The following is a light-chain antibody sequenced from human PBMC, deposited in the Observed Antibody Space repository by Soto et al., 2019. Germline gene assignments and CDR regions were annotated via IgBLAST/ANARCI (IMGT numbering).Light chain of an antibody. Sequence: QSALTQPASVSGSPGQSITISCTGTSSDVGSYNLVSWYQQHPGKAPNLMIYEGSKRPSGVSTRFSGSTSGNTASLTISGIQAEDEADYYCCAYAGSSTFGVFCGGTKLTVL. J-gene: IGLJ2*01. CDR3: CAYAGSSTFGV. CDR2: EGS. CDR1: SSDVGSYNL. V-gene: IGLV2-23*03.